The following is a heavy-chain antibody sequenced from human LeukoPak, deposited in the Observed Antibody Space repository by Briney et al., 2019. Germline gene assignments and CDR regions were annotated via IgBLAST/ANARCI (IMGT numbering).Heavy chain of an antibody. CDR3: ARLVYYGSGSYYFFDY. Sequence: PSETLSLTCTVSGGSISGYHWSWIRQPPGKGLEWIGYIYYSGTTNYNPSLKSRITISVDTSKDQFSLRLSSVTAADTAVYYCARLVYYGSGSYYFFDYWGQGTLVTVSS. CDR1: GGSISGYH. V-gene: IGHV4-59*08. J-gene: IGHJ4*02. CDR2: IYYSGTT. D-gene: IGHD3-10*01.